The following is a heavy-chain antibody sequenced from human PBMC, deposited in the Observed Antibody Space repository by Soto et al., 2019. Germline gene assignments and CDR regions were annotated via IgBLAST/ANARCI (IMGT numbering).Heavy chain of an antibody. D-gene: IGHD5-12*01. J-gene: IGHJ4*02. Sequence: SETLSLTCTVSGGSINTFYWSWVRQPAGKGLEWIGRIFPSGSTSFNPSLESRVAMSVDTSKNHFSLNLSSVTAADMAVYYCAREGSYSAYNFAHGIQLWSFDFWGQGALVTVSS. CDR1: GGSINTFY. CDR2: IFPSGST. CDR3: AREGSYSAYNFAHGIQLWSFDF. V-gene: IGHV4-4*07.